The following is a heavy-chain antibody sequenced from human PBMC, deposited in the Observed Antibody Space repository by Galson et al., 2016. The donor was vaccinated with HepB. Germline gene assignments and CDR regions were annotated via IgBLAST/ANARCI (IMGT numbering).Heavy chain of an antibody. D-gene: IGHD3-16*01. CDR2: IYYSGST. Sequence: ETLSLTCTVSGGSISSSSYYWGWIRQPPGKGLEWIGSIYYSGSTYYNPSLKSRVTISVDTSKNQFFLKLSSVTAADTAAYYCARVGSYAFVIGGQGTMVTVSS. CDR1: GGSISSSSYY. CDR3: ARVGSYAFVI. J-gene: IGHJ3*02. V-gene: IGHV4-39*07.